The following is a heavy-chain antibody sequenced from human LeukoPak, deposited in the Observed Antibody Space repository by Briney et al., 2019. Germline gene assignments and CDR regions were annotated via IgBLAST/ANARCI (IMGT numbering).Heavy chain of an antibody. V-gene: IGHV4-30-2*01. J-gene: IGHJ4*02. CDR2: IYHSGST. CDR3: AREKAETAMPYYFDY. CDR1: GGSISSGGYY. D-gene: IGHD5-18*01. Sequence: PSETLSLTCTVSGGSISSGGYYWSWIRQPPGKGLEWIGYIYHSGSTYYNPSLKSRVTMSVDTSKNQFSLKLSSVTAADTAVYYCAREKAETAMPYYFDYWGQGTLVTVSS.